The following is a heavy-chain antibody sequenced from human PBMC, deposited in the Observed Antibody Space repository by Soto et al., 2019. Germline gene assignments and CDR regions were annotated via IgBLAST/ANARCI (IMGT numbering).Heavy chain of an antibody. CDR3: AMTRLYDTGTNDYHRDALDI. CDR2: ISGSGGRV. CDR1: GFSFGTYV. Sequence: EVQLLESGGGMVEPRGSLKLSCAASGFSFGTYVMNWVRQAPGKGLEWVSGISGSGGRVYSADSVKGRFTISRDNSRNTLYLHMNSLRAEETAIYYCAMTRLYDTGTNDYHRDALDIWGQGTQVTVSS. V-gene: IGHV3-23*01. D-gene: IGHD3-22*01. J-gene: IGHJ3*02.